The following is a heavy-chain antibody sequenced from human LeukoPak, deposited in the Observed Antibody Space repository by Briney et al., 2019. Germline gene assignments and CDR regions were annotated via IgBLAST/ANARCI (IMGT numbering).Heavy chain of an antibody. CDR2: IWYDGSNK. CDR3: ARAPVDTASYYYYGMDV. V-gene: IGHV3-33*01. D-gene: IGHD5-18*01. CDR1: GFTFSSYG. Sequence: GRSLRLSCAASGFTFSSYGMHWVRQAPGKGLEWVAVIWYDGSNKYYADSVKGRFTISRDNSKNTLYLQMNSLRAEDTAVYYCARAPVDTASYYYYGMDVWGQGTTVTVSS. J-gene: IGHJ6*02.